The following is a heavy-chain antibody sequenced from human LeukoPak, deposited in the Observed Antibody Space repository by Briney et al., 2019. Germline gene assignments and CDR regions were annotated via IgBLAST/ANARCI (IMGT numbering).Heavy chain of an antibody. J-gene: IGHJ5*02. V-gene: IGHV1-2*02. Sequence: ASVKVSCKASGYTFTGHYMHWVRQAPGQGLEWMGWINPNSGGTNYAQKFQGRVTMTRDTSISTAYMELSRLRSDDTAVYYCARAFALGGAMVTSYWFDPWGQGTLVTVSS. CDR2: INPNSGGT. CDR1: GYTFTGHY. CDR3: ARAFALGGAMVTSYWFDP. D-gene: IGHD5-18*01.